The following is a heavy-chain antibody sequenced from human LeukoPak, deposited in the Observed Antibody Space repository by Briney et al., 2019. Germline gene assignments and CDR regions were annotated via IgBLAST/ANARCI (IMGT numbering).Heavy chain of an antibody. CDR1: GYSFIGYY. CDR2: INPNSGGA. V-gene: IGHV1-2*02. CDR3: AKSTNWGSISDGFDI. D-gene: IGHD7-27*01. J-gene: IGHJ3*02. Sequence: ASVKVSCKASGYSFIGYYIHWVRQAPGQGLEWMGWINPNSGGANYVQKFQGRVTMTRDTSISTVYMELTRLRSDDTAMYYCAKSTNWGSISDGFDIWGQGTMVTVAS.